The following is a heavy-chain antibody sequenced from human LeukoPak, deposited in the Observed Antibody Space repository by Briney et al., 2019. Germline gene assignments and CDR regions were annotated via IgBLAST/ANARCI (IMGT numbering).Heavy chain of an antibody. CDR2: ISAYNGNT. V-gene: IGHV1-18*04. D-gene: IGHD2-15*01. CDR1: GYTFTGYY. CDR3: ARTGYCSGGSCKKDDY. J-gene: IGHJ4*02. Sequence: ASVKVSCKASGYTFTGYYMHWVRQAPGQGLEWMGWISAYNGNTNYAQKLQGRVTMTTDTSTSTAYMELRSLRSDDTAVYYCARTGYCSGGSCKKDDYWGQGTLVTVSS.